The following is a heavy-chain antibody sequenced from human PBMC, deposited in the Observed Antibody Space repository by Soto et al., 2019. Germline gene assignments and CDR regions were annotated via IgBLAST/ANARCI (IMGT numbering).Heavy chain of an antibody. CDR2: IYPGDSDT. D-gene: IGHD2-2*01. CDR3: ARSPAYFDD. J-gene: IGHJ4*02. Sequence: GESLKISCQASGYSFTSFWTGWVRQMPGKGLEWMGMIYPGDSDTKYSPSFQGQVTISADKSISTAYLQWSSLKASDTAMYYCARSPAYFDDWGQGTPVTVSS. CDR1: GYSFTSFW. V-gene: IGHV5-51*01.